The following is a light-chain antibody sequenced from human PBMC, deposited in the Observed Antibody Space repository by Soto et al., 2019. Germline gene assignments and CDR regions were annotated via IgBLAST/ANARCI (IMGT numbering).Light chain of an antibody. CDR3: QRYDSVPPVT. CDR2: AAS. V-gene: IGKV1-27*01. J-gene: IGKJ3*01. CDR1: QGISNY. Sequence: DIQMTQSPSSLSASVGDRVTITCRASQGISNYLAWYQQQPGKPPKLLMYAASTLQSEVPTRFSGSGSGTDFTLTISSLQPEDVATYYCQRYDSVPPVTFGAGTKVNL.